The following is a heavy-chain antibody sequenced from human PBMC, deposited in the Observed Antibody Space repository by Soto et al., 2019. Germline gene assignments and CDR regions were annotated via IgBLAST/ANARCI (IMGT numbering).Heavy chain of an antibody. CDR2: IKTDGSSP. CDR1: GFTLNNDG. CDR3: PRDRIAGSGSCDN. Sequence: GSLRLSCSASGFTLNNDGMDWVRQAPGKGLVWVSGIKTDGSSPNYADSVEGRFTISSDNAKNKLYLQMNSLRVEDTAVYYCPRDRIAGSGSCDNWGHGTLVTVSS. D-gene: IGHD3-10*01. V-gene: IGHV3-74*01. J-gene: IGHJ4*01.